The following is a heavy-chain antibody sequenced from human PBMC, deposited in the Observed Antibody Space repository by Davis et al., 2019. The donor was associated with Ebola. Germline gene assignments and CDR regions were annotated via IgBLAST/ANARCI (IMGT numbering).Heavy chain of an antibody. CDR3: ARGEDSSSLFYYGMDV. D-gene: IGHD6-6*01. Sequence: GESLKISCAASGFTFSSYEMNWVRQAPGKGLEWLSYISGSGGSIYYADAVKGRFTISRDNAKNSLYLQMNSLRAEDTAVYYCARGEDSSSLFYYGMDVWGQGNTVTVSS. CDR2: ISGSGGSI. V-gene: IGHV3-48*03. J-gene: IGHJ6*02. CDR1: GFTFSSYE.